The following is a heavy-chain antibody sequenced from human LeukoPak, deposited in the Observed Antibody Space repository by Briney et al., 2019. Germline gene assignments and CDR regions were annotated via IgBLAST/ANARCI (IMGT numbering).Heavy chain of an antibody. CDR1: GFTFSSYA. CDR2: ISYDGSNK. D-gene: IGHD2-8*01. Sequence: GGSLRLSCAASGFTFSSYAMHWVRQAPGKGLEWVAVISYDGSNKYYADSVKGRFTISRDNSKNTLYLQMNSLRAEDTAVYYCARCSACVTNGVPVLADYWGQGTLVTVSS. CDR3: ARCSACVTNGVPVLADY. J-gene: IGHJ4*02. V-gene: IGHV3-30*04.